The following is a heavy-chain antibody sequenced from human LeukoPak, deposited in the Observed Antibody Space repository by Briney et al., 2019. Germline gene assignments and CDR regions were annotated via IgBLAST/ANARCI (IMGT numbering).Heavy chain of an antibody. D-gene: IGHD5-24*01. J-gene: IGHJ4*02. Sequence: PGGSLRLSCAASRFDFDDYAMSWVRQAPGKGLEWVSGINWNGGGTKYADSVKGRFIISRDNANNSLYLQMNSLRVEDTVFYYCAREGMAGRGLFDYWGQGTLVTVSS. V-gene: IGHV3-20*04. CDR2: INWNGGGT. CDR1: RFDFDDYA. CDR3: AREGMAGRGLFDY.